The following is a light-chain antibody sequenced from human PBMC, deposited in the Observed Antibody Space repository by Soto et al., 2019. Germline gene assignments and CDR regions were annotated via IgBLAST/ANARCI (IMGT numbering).Light chain of an antibody. CDR2: SAS. J-gene: IGKJ5*01. CDR3: QQGYTSAIT. V-gene: IGKV1-9*01. CDR1: QALSNY. Sequence: DIQLTQSPSVLSASVGDTVTITCRASQALSNYLAWYQQKPGKAPDLLIYSASTLQSGVPSRFSGSGSETEFSLTIRALQPEDFATYYCQQGYTSAITFGQGTRLEIK.